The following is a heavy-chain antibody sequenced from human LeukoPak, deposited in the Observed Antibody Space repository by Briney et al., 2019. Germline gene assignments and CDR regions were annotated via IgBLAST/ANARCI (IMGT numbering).Heavy chain of an antibody. Sequence: GGSLRLSCASSGFTFSSYSMNWVRQAPGKGLEWVSSISSSSSYIYYADSVKGRFTISRDNAKNSLYLQMNSLRAEDTAVYYCARDFAATLLLEWSTPFDYWGQGTLVTVSS. CDR2: ISSSSSYI. CDR1: GFTFSSYS. J-gene: IGHJ4*02. D-gene: IGHD3-3*01. CDR3: ARDFAATLLLEWSTPFDY. V-gene: IGHV3-21*01.